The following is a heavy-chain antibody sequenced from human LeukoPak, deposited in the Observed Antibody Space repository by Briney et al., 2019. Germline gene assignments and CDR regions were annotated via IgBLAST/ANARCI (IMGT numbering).Heavy chain of an antibody. V-gene: IGHV1-69*05. CDR1: GGTFNSYA. CDR2: IIPIFGTA. CDR3: ARDYYDSSGYYAFDI. Sequence: SVKVSCKASGGTFNSYAISWVRQAPGQGLEWMGRIIPIFGTANYAQKFQGRVTITTDESTSTAYMELSSLRSEDTAVYYCARDYYDSSGYYAFDIWGQGTMVTVSS. D-gene: IGHD3-22*01. J-gene: IGHJ3*02.